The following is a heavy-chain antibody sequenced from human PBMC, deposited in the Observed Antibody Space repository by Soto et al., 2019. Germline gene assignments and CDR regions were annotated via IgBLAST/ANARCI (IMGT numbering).Heavy chain of an antibody. Sequence: NPSETLSLTCTVSGGSISSGGYYRSWIRQHPGKGLEWIGYIYDSGITYYNPSLKSRVTISVDTSKNQFSLKLSSVSAADTAVYYCAREVAGKTHWGQGTLVSVSS. CDR2: IYDSGIT. CDR1: GGSISSGGYY. J-gene: IGHJ4*02. CDR3: AREVAGKTH. V-gene: IGHV4-31*03. D-gene: IGHD6-19*01.